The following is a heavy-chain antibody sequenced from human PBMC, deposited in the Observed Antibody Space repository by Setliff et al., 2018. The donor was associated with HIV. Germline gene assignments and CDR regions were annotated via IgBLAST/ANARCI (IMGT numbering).Heavy chain of an antibody. CDR2: IYYSGST. CDR3: ARGATLLPGYSDRWEYFYMDV. V-gene: IGHV4-39*07. D-gene: IGHD5-12*01. CDR1: GGSISSSSYY. Sequence: LSLTCTVSGGSISSSSYYWGWIRQPPGKGLEWIGSIYYSGSTYYNPSLKSRATISVDTSKNQFSLRLNSVTAADTAVYYCARGATLLPGYSDRWEYFYMDVWGKGTTVTVSS. J-gene: IGHJ6*03.